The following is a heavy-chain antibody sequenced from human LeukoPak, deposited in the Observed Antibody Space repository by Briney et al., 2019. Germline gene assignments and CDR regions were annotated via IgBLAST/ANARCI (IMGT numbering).Heavy chain of an antibody. J-gene: IGHJ4*02. CDR2: INPNSGGT. D-gene: IGHD2-8*01. Sequence: ASLKVSCEASGYTFTGPYIHWMRQAPGQGPEWMGWINPNSGGTKYAQKFQGRVTVARDTSTSTAYMELSGLRTDDTATYYCARVEYCTKGVCINYDLWGQGTLVTVSS. CDR1: GYTFTGPY. CDR3: ARVEYCTKGVCINYDL. V-gene: IGHV1-2*02.